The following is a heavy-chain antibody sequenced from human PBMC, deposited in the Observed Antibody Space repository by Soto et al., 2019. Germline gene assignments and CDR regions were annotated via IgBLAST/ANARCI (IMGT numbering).Heavy chain of an antibody. Sequence: QVLLVESGGGVVQPGTSLRLSCAASGFTIGSYGMHWVRQAPGKGLEWVAGLWYDGDDKYYGDSVKGRLTISRDNSRNTLYLQMNRLRAEDTAVYCCGRGPYYGLYYFDSWGQGTLVTVSP. V-gene: IGHV3-33*01. CDR3: GRGPYYGLYYFDS. D-gene: IGHD3-10*01. CDR1: GFTIGSYG. CDR2: LWYDGDDK. J-gene: IGHJ4*02.